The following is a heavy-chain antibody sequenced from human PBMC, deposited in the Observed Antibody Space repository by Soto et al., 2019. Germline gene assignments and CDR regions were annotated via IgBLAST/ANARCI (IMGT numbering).Heavy chain of an antibody. Sequence: QVQLQESGPGLVKPSGTLSLTCAVSGGSISSSNWWSWVRQPPGKGLEWIGEIYHSGSTNYNPSLKGRVTISVDKSKNQFSLKLSSVTAADTAVYYCARRGDYGDYEGVFDYWGQGTLVTVSS. CDR1: GGSISSSNW. CDR3: ARRGDYGDYEGVFDY. CDR2: IYHSGST. D-gene: IGHD4-17*01. J-gene: IGHJ4*02. V-gene: IGHV4-4*02.